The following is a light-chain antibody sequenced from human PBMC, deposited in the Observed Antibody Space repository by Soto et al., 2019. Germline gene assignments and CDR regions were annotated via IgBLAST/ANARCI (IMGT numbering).Light chain of an antibody. CDR2: DAS. Sequence: EIVLTQSPATLSLSPGERATLSCRASQSVSSYLAWYHQNPGQAPRLLIYDASNRATGIPARFSGSGSGTDFTLTISSLEPEDFAVYYCQQRSSWPALTFGGGTKVEIK. CDR3: QQRSSWPALT. V-gene: IGKV3-11*01. CDR1: QSVSSY. J-gene: IGKJ4*01.